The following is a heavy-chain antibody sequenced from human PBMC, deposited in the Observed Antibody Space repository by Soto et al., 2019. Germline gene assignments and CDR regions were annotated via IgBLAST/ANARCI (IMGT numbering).Heavy chain of an antibody. V-gene: IGHV1-69*18. CDR1: GGTFSTYG. J-gene: IGHJ6*02. CDR2: IIPLIGTA. CDR3: ARVVMTTVPASFYYGLDV. Sequence: QVQLVQSGAEVRKPGSSVTVSCKASGGTFSTYGITWVRQAPGQGLEWMGNIIPLIGTANYAQRFRGRVTITADESTTTAYVELTSLRSEDTAVYYCARVVMTTVPASFYYGLDVWGQGTTGTVSS. D-gene: IGHD4-4*01.